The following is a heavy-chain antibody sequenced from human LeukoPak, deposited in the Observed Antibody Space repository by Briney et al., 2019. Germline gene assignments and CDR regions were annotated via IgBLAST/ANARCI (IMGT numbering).Heavy chain of an antibody. CDR2: VFYPGST. Sequence: PSETLSLTCTVSGGSISSYYWSWIRQPPGKGLEWIGYVFYPGSTNYNPSLKSRVTMSLDTSRDQFSLRLTSVTAADTAIYYCASRPAGSTWYGVFDYWSQGTLVTVSS. CDR1: GGSISSYY. V-gene: IGHV4-59*01. D-gene: IGHD6-13*01. J-gene: IGHJ4*02. CDR3: ASRPAGSTWYGVFDY.